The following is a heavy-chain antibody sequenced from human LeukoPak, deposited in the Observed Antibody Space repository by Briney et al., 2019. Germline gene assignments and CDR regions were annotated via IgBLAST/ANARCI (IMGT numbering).Heavy chain of an antibody. Sequence: SETLSLTCTVSGGSISSGGYYWSWIRQPPGKGLEWIGYIYHSGSTYYNPSLKSRVTISVDTSKNRFSLKLSSVTAADTAVYYCARFFTAAGFDYWGQGTLVTVSS. D-gene: IGHD6-13*01. V-gene: IGHV4-30-2*02. CDR2: IYHSGST. CDR3: ARFFTAAGFDY. CDR1: GGSISSGGYY. J-gene: IGHJ4*02.